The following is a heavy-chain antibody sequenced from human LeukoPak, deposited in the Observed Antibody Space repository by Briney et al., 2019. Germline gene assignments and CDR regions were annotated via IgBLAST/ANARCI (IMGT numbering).Heavy chain of an antibody. Sequence: GGSLRLSCTASGSTFSSYWMSWVRQAPGKGLEWVANIKQDESEKYYVDSVKGRFTISRDNSKNTLYLQMNSLRAEDTAVYYCATAVHAHWFDPWGQGTLVTVSS. CDR2: IKQDESEK. CDR3: ATAVHAHWFDP. V-gene: IGHV3-7*01. J-gene: IGHJ5*02. CDR1: GSTFSSYW. D-gene: IGHD2-2*01.